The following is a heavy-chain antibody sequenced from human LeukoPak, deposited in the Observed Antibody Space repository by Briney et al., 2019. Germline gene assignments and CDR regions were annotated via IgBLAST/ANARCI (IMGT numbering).Heavy chain of an antibody. J-gene: IGHJ4*02. CDR2: ISSSGTTI. D-gene: IGHD6-6*01. Sequence: PGGSLRLSCAASGFTFSSYEMNWVRQAPGKGLEWVSYISSSGTTIYYADSVKGRFTISRDNAKNSLYLQMNSLRAGDTAVYHCARGHSGSFDYWGQGTLVTVSS. CDR3: ARGHSGSFDY. V-gene: IGHV3-48*03. CDR1: GFTFSSYE.